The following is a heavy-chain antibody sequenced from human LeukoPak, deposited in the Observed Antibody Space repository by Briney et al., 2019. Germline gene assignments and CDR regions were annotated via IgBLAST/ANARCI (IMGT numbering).Heavy chain of an antibody. D-gene: IGHD5-24*01. V-gene: IGHV3-23*01. CDR1: GFTFSSYA. CDR2: ISGSGGST. Sequence: GGSLRLSCAASGFTFSSYAMSWVRQAPGKGLEWVSAISGSGGSTYYADSVRGRFTISRDNSKNTLYLQMNSLRAEDTAVYYCAKDRLVEMATTPPDYWGQGTLVTVSS. J-gene: IGHJ4*02. CDR3: AKDRLVEMATTPPDY.